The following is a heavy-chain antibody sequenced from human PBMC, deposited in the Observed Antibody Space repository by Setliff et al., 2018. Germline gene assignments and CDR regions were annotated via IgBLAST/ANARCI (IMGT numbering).Heavy chain of an antibody. CDR1: GYTFTSYD. CDR2: MNPKSGNT. CDR3: ARDEGSSYFYGMDV. D-gene: IGHD6-13*01. Sequence: ASVKVSCKASGYTFTSYDINWVRQATGQGLEWMGWMNPKSGNTGYAQKFQGRVTITRDTSSSTAYMELSRLRSDDTAADYCARDEGSSYFYGMDVWGQGTTVTVSS. V-gene: IGHV1-8*03. J-gene: IGHJ6*02.